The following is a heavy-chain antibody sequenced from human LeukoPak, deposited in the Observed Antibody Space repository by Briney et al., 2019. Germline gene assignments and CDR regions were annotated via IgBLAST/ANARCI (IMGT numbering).Heavy chain of an antibody. CDR1: GYTFTSYT. Sequence: ASVKVSCKASGYTFTSYTMNWVRQAPGQGLEWMGWINTNTGNPTYAQGFTGRFVFSLDTSVSTAYLQISSLKAEDTAVYYCARDRSPMYNWKSHPLDYWDQGTLVTVSS. J-gene: IGHJ4*02. CDR3: ARDRSPMYNWKSHPLDY. V-gene: IGHV7-4-1*02. D-gene: IGHD1-20*01. CDR2: INTNTGNP.